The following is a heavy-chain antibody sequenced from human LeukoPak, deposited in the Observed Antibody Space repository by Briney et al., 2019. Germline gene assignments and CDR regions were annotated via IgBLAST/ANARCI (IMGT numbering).Heavy chain of an antibody. V-gene: IGHV5-51*01. Sequence: GESLKISCKGSGYSFTSYWIGWVRQMPGKGLEWMGIIYPGDSDTRYSPSFQGQVTISADKSISTASLQWSSLKASDTAMYYCARLNWNDEVGDSFDPWGQGTLVTVSS. CDR2: IYPGDSDT. CDR3: ARLNWNDEVGDSFDP. CDR1: GYSFTSYW. J-gene: IGHJ5*02. D-gene: IGHD1-1*01.